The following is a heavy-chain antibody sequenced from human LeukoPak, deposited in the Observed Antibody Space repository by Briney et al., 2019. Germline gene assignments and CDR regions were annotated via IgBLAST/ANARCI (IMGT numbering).Heavy chain of an antibody. CDR2: IKQDGSEK. CDR3: ARDSNYYGSGSYYSESDYYFDY. D-gene: IGHD3-10*01. J-gene: IGHJ4*02. V-gene: IGHV3-7*01. Sequence: PGGSLRLSCAASGFTFSSYWMSWVRQAPGKGLEWVANIKQDGSEKYYVDSVKGRFTISRGNAKNSLYLQMNSLRAEDTAVYYCARDSNYYGSGSYYSESDYYFDYWGQGTLVTVSS. CDR1: GFTFSSYW.